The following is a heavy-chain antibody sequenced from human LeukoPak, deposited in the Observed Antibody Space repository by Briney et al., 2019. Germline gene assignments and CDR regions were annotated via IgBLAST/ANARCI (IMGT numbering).Heavy chain of an antibody. V-gene: IGHV3-30*02. CDR2: IWYDGSNK. CDR1: GFTFSSYG. CDR3: AKGQTFDAFDI. J-gene: IGHJ3*02. Sequence: PGGSLRLSCAASGFTFSSYGMHWVRQAPGKGLEWVAVIWYDGSNKYYADSVKGRFTISRDNSKNTLYLQMNSLRAEDTAVYYCAKGQTFDAFDIWGQGTMVTVSS.